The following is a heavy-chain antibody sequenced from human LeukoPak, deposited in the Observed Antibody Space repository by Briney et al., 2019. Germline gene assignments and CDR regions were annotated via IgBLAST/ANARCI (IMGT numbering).Heavy chain of an antibody. Sequence: GGSLRLSCAASGFTFSSYWMHWVRQAPGKGLVWVSRINSDGSSTSYADSVKGRFTISRDNAKNTLYLQMNSLRAEDTAVYYCAKGTTDTAMGTYYYYYMDVWGKGTTVTVSS. CDR1: GFTFSSYW. CDR2: INSDGSST. D-gene: IGHD5-18*01. J-gene: IGHJ6*03. CDR3: AKGTTDTAMGTYYYYYMDV. V-gene: IGHV3-74*01.